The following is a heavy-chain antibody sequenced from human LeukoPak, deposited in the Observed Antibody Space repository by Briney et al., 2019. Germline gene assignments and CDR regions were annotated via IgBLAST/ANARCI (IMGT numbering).Heavy chain of an antibody. CDR3: ARSNDYNSRNVFNY. J-gene: IGHJ4*02. CDR1: GFTLSNNY. D-gene: IGHD5-24*01. V-gene: IGHV3-66*01. CDR2: IYGGGDT. Sequence: GGSLRLSCAASGFTLSNNYMSWVRQAPGKGLEGVSAIYGGGDTYYTDSVKGRFPISRDNSKNTLYLQMNSLRDEDTALYYCARSNDYNSRNVFNYWGQGTLVTVSS.